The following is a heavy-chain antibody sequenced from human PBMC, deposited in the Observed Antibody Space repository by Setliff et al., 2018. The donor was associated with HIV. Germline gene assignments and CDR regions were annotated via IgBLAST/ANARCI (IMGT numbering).Heavy chain of an antibody. V-gene: IGHV4-34*01. CDR1: GESFSAYF. J-gene: IGHJ4*02. CDR3: ATGITVAPDY. CDR2: INHSGST. D-gene: IGHD6-19*01. Sequence: KPSETLSLTCAVYGESFSAYFWSWIRQPPGKGLEWIGLINHSGSTNYNPSLKSRVTISLGTSKNQFSLKMTSVTAADTAVYYCATGITVAPDYWGRGSLVTVSS.